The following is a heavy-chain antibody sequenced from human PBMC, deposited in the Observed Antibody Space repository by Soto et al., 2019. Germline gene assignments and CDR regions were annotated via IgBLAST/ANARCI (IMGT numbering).Heavy chain of an antibody. J-gene: IGHJ5*02. CDR3: ASGRSSPNFDP. V-gene: IGHV1-69*01. CDR1: GGTFTNYV. Sequence: QVQLVQSGAEVRKPGSSVKVSCKISGGTFTNYVISWLRQAPGQGLEWMGGRIPIFGAANLAQKFQGRVTITADESTSTVNMELSSLTSEDTAVYYCASGRSSPNFDPWGQGTLVTVSS. CDR2: RIPIFGAA. D-gene: IGHD6-6*01.